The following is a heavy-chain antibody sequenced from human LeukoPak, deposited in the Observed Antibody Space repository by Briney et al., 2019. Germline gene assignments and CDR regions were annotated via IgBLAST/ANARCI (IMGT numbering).Heavy chain of an antibody. Sequence: SETLSLTCTVSGDSLSRYPWTGIRQPPGKGLEWIGYVYYSGSANYNPSLKSRVTIFVDTSKNQFSLVVSSVTATDTAIYYCATSYYDYDRWDYWGQGALATVSS. CDR1: GDSLSRYP. CDR3: ATSYYDYDRWDY. CDR2: VYYSGSA. V-gene: IGHV4-59*01. D-gene: IGHD3-16*01. J-gene: IGHJ4*02.